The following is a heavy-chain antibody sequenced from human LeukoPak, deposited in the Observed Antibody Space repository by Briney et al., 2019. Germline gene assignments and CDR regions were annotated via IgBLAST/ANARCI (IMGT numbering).Heavy chain of an antibody. CDR3: ARNVEMATIDYYYYMDV. D-gene: IGHD5-24*01. CDR1: GGSISSSSYY. Sequence: SETLSLTCTVSGGSISSSSYYWGWIRQPPGKGLEWIGSIYYSGSTYYNPSLKSRVTISVDTSKNQFSLKLSSVTAADTAVYYCARNVEMATIDYYYYMDVWGKGTTITVSS. CDR2: IYYSGST. V-gene: IGHV4-39*07. J-gene: IGHJ6*03.